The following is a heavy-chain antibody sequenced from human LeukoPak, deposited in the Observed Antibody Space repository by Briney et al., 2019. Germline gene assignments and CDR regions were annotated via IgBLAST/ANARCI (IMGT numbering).Heavy chain of an antibody. V-gene: IGHV1-8*02. J-gene: IGHJ4*02. D-gene: IGHD5-18*01. CDR2: MNPNSGDT. CDR3: AKRGYSYGDFDY. Sequence: GASVKVSCKASGYTFTSYAMNWVRQAAGQGLEWMGWMNPNSGDTGYAQKFQGRVTMTRNTSISTAYMELSSLRSEDTAVYYCAKRGYSYGDFDYWGQGTLVTVSS. CDR1: GYTFTSYA.